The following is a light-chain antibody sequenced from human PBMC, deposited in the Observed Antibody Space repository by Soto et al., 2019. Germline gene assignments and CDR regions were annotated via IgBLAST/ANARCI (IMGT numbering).Light chain of an antibody. CDR3: QQYNNWPPLYT. V-gene: IGKV3-15*01. CDR2: GAS. CDR1: QSVSSN. J-gene: IGKJ2*01. Sequence: EIVMTQSPATLSVSPGETATLSCRASQSVSSNLAWYQQQPGQAPRLLIYGASSRATGIPARFSGSGSGTEFTLTISRLQSEDFAVYYWQQYNNWPPLYTFGQGPKLEIK.